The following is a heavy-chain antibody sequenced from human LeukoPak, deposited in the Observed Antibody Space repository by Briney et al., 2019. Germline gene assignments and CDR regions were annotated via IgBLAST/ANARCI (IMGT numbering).Heavy chain of an antibody. CDR2: ISSSGSTI. J-gene: IGHJ4*02. CDR1: GFTFSDYY. D-gene: IGHD3-22*01. V-gene: IGHV3-11*01. CDR3: ASGYYDSSGYYYPFDY. Sequence: GGSLRLSCAASGFTFSDYYMSWIRQAPGKGLEWASYISSSGSTIYYADSVKGRFTISRGNAKNSLYLQMNSLRAEDTAVYYCASGYYDSSGYYYPFDYWGQGTLVTVSS.